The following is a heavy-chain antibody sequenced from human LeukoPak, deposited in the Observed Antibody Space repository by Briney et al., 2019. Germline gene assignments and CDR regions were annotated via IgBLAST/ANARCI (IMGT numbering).Heavy chain of an antibody. CDR3: AKEADYHGELLYYYFDY. CDR1: GFTFSSNW. CDR2: IKPDGSAE. J-gene: IGHJ4*02. V-gene: IGHV3-7*03. Sequence: GGSLRLSCATSGFTFSSNWMSWVRHAPGRGLEWVANIKPDGSAEYYAASEKGRFTVSRDNAKNTLYLQMNSLRAEDTALYYCAKEADYHGELLYYYFDYWGQGTLVTVSS. D-gene: IGHD3-10*01.